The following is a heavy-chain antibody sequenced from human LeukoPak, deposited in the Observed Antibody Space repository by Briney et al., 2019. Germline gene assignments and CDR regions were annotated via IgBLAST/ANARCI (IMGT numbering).Heavy chain of an antibody. J-gene: IGHJ3*02. V-gene: IGHV4-30-4*01. D-gene: IGHD2-15*01. Sequence: SETLSLTCTVSGASIRSGDYYWSWIRQPPGTGLEWIGYIYDSGSTYYNPSLKSRITISVDTSENRFSLKLSSVTATDTAVYYCARDCSGGSCYGAFDIWGQGTMVTVSS. CDR3: ARDCSGGSCYGAFDI. CDR2: IYDSGST. CDR1: GASIRSGDYY.